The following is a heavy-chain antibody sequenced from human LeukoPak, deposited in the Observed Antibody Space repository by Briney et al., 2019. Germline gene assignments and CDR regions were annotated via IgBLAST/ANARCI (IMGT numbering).Heavy chain of an antibody. CDR1: GFTFSSCA. CDR2: ISGAGVSI. D-gene: IGHD3-3*01. V-gene: IGHV3-23*01. CDR3: TKDRIGYYQPIDH. Sequence: GGSLRLSCAASGFTFSSCAMNWVRQAPGKGLEWVSTISGAGVSIYYADSVKGRFTISRDNSKNTLYLQMNSLRAEDTAVYYCTKDRIGYYQPIDHWGQGTLVTVSS. J-gene: IGHJ4*02.